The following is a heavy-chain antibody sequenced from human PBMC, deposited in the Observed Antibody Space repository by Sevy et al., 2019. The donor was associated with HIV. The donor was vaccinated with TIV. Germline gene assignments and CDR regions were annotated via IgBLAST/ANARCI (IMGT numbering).Heavy chain of an antibody. J-gene: IGHJ4*02. CDR2: ISSSANYI. D-gene: IGHD4-17*01. Sequence: GGSLRLSCSASGFTFSTYTMNWVRQAPGKGLEWVSSISSSANYIYYADSLKGRFTISRDNAKNSLYLQMDSLRAEDTAVYYCARDLPPSATTVAHFDYWGQGTLVTVSS. V-gene: IGHV3-21*01. CDR1: GFTFSTYT. CDR3: ARDLPPSATTVAHFDY.